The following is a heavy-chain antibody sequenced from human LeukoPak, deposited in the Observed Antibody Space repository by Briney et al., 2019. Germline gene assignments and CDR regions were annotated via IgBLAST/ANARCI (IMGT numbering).Heavy chain of an antibody. V-gene: IGHV3-23*01. D-gene: IGHD4-17*01. CDR1: GFTFSSYA. J-gene: IGHJ4*02. Sequence: PGGSLRLSCTASGFTFSSYAMSWVRQAPGKGLEWVSAISGSGGSTYYADSVKGRFTISRDNSKNTLYLQMNSLRAEDTAVYYCAKDPRGDFDYGDYGPGYYFDYWGQGTLVTVSS. CDR2: ISGSGGST. CDR3: AKDPRGDFDYGDYGPGYYFDY.